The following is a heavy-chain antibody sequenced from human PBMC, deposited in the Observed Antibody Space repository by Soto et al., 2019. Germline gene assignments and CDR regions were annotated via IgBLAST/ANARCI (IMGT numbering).Heavy chain of an antibody. Sequence: ASVKVSCKVSGYTLTELSMHWVRQAPGKGLEWMGGFDPEDGETIYAQKFQGSVTMTEDTSTDTAYMELSSLRSEDTAVYYCATCSTVTTRYSYYYGMDVSGHGTTVTVSS. J-gene: IGHJ6*02. CDR3: ATCSTVTTRYSYYYGMDV. CDR2: FDPEDGET. V-gene: IGHV1-24*01. D-gene: IGHD4-17*01. CDR1: GYTLTELS.